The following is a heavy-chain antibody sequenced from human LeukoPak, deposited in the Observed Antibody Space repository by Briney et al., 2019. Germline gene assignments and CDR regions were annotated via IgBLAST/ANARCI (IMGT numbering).Heavy chain of an antibody. J-gene: IGHJ4*02. D-gene: IGHD3-16*01. CDR1: GFTFSNYE. CDR2: ISSSGSDI. V-gene: IGHV3-48*03. CDR3: ARDLSWGSYTS. Sequence: GGSLRLSCAASGFTFSNYEMHWVRQAPGKGLEWVSYISSSGSDIYYADSVKGRFTISRDNAKNSLYLHMNSLSAEDTAVYYCARDLSWGSYTSWGQGTLVTVSS.